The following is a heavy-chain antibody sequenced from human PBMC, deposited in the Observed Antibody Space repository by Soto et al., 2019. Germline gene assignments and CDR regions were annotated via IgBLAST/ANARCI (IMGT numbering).Heavy chain of an antibody. CDR1: GGSISSGGYS. V-gene: IGHV4-30-2*01. J-gene: IGHJ4*02. D-gene: IGHD2-15*01. CDR2: IYHRGST. Sequence: QLQLQESGSGLVKPSQTLSLTCAVSGGSISSGGYSWSWIRQPPGKGLEWIGYIYHRGSTYYNPSLKSRVTISVDRSKTQFSLKLSSVTAAEKAVYYCARGQVVAAQHWGQGTLVNVSS. CDR3: ARGQVVAAQH.